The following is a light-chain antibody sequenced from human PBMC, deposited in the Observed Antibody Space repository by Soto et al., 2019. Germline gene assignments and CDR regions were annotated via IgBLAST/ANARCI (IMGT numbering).Light chain of an antibody. Sequence: EVVITYSSGTLSVALVERAALSCTTSQSVSSNLAWYQQKPGQAPRLLIYGASTRATGIPARFSGSGSDTEFTLTISSPQSEDFAIYYCQQYNNWRITFGQGTRLEI. J-gene: IGKJ5*01. CDR2: GAS. V-gene: IGKV3-15*01. CDR1: QSVSSN. CDR3: QQYNNWRIT.